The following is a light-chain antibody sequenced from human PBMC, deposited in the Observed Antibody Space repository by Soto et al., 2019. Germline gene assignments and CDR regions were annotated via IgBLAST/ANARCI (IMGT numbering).Light chain of an antibody. CDR3: QQYKSYPLT. Sequence: DIQMTPSPSTPAASVGDRVTVPCRASQSISSWLAWYQQKPGKAPKVLIYKASSLESGVPSRFSGSGSGTEFTLTISSLQPGDFATYYCQQYKSYPLTFGGGTKV. V-gene: IGKV1-5*03. CDR2: KAS. J-gene: IGKJ4*01. CDR1: QSISSW.